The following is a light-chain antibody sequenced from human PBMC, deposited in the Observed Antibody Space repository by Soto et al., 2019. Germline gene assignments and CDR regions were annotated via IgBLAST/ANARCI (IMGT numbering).Light chain of an antibody. CDR2: EVN. V-gene: IGLV2-8*01. Sequence: QSVVTQPPSASGSPGQSVTISCTGTSSDVGGYTFVSWYQQHTGKAPKLIIYEVNNRPSGVPDRFSGSKSGNTASLTVSGLQAEDEADYDCSSYAGSKMGVFGTGTKVTVL. J-gene: IGLJ1*01. CDR1: SSDVGGYTF. CDR3: SSYAGSKMGV.